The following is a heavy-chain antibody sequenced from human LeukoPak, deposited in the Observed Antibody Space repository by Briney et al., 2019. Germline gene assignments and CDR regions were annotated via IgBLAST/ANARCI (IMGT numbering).Heavy chain of an antibody. CDR2: MNHSGTI. CDR3: ARAYCGGANCFVDYFDY. Sequence: SETLSLTCAVYGGSLSGYYWSWIRQPPGKGLEWIGEMNHSGTINYNPSLKSRITISVDTSKNQFSLNLTSVTAADTAFYYCARAYCGGANCFVDYFDYWGQGHLVTVSS. CDR1: GGSLSGYY. V-gene: IGHV4-34*01. J-gene: IGHJ4*02. D-gene: IGHD2-21*01.